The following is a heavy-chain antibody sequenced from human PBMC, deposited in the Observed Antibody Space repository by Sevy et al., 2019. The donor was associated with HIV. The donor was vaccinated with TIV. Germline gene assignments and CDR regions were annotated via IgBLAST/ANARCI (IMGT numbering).Heavy chain of an antibody. D-gene: IGHD3-10*01. J-gene: IGHJ3*02. CDR1: GFMFSTYG. V-gene: IGHV3-33*01. Sequence: GGSLRLSCAASGFMFSTYGMHWVRQAPGKGLEWVAVIWSNGNNKYNADSVKGRFTFSRDNSQNTLSLQMTSLRAEDTAVYYCVRERGPFDGFDIWGQGTMVTVSS. CDR3: VRERGPFDGFDI. CDR2: IWSNGNNK.